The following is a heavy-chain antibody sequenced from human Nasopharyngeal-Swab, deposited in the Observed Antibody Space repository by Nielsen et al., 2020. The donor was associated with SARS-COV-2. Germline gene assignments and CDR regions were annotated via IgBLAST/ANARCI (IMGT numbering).Heavy chain of an antibody. CDR2: ISSSGSTI. Sequence: GESLKISCAASGFTFSDYYMSWIRQAPGKGLEWVSYISSSGSTIYYADSVKGRFTNSRDNAKNSLYLQMNSLRAEDTAVYYCAWLGVVSYYYMDVWGKGTTVTVSS. CDR1: GFTFSDYY. J-gene: IGHJ6*03. CDR3: AWLGVVSYYYMDV. V-gene: IGHV3-11*04. D-gene: IGHD3-10*01.